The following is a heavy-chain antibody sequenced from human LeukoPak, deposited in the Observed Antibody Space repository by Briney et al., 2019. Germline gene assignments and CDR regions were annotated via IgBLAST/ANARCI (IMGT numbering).Heavy chain of an antibody. Sequence: PGGSLRLSCVASGFTFEDFGMGWVRQAPGKGLEWVSGINWNGGSTGYADSVKGRFTISRDNAKNSLYLQMNSLRAEDTALYHCARGVGYYDEAFDIWGQGTMVTVSS. V-gene: IGHV3-20*01. J-gene: IGHJ3*02. D-gene: IGHD3-22*01. CDR3: ARGVGYYDEAFDI. CDR1: GFTFEDFG. CDR2: INWNGGST.